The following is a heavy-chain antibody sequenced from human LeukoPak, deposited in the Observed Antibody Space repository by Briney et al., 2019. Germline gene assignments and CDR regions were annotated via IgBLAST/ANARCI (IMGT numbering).Heavy chain of an antibody. J-gene: IGHJ1*01. V-gene: IGHV3-30*02. D-gene: IGHD3-22*01. Sequence: GGSLRLSCAASGFTFSSYGIHWVRQAPGKGLEWVAFIQCDGSNKYYADSVKGRFTISRDNSKNTLYLQMNSLRAEDTAVYYCAKGLYYYDSSGYPHWGQGTLVTVSS. CDR3: AKGLYYYDSSGYPH. CDR1: GFTFSSYG. CDR2: IQCDGSNK.